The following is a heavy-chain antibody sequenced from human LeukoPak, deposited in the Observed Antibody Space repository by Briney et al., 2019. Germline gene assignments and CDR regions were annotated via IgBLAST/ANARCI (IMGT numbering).Heavy chain of an antibody. J-gene: IGHJ6*02. CDR1: GGTFSSYA. Sequence: ASVKVTCKSSGGTFSSYAMSWVRQTPGRGLVWMGWINCYNGNTNYAQKLQGRVTMTTDTATSTAYMELRSLRSDDTAVYYCARGEQLLSTGSYYYYSMDLWGQGTTVTVSS. CDR2: INCYNGNT. CDR3: ARGEQLLSTGSYYYYSMDL. V-gene: IGHV1-18*01. D-gene: IGHD3-16*01.